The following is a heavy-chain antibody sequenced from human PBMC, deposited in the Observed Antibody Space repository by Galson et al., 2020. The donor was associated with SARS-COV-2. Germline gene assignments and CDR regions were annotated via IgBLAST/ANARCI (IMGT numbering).Heavy chain of an antibody. Sequence: GGSLRLSCAASGFTFSSYSMNWVRQAPGKGLEWVSSISSSSSYIYYADSVKGRFTISRDNAKNSLYLQMNSLRAEDTAVYYCARDLVLDDQGSWYFDYYYGMDVWGQGTTVTVSS. CDR2: ISSSSSYI. J-gene: IGHJ6*02. D-gene: IGHD6-13*01. CDR1: GFTFSSYS. CDR3: ARDLVLDDQGSWYFDYYYGMDV. V-gene: IGHV3-21*01.